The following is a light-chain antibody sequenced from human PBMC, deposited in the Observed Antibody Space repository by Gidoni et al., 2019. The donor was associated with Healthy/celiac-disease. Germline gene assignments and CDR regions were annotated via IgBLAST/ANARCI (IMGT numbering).Light chain of an antibody. Sequence: QSALTQPASVSGSPGQSITISCTGTSSDVGSYNLVSWYQQHPGKAPKLMIYEGNSRPSGVSNRFSGSKSGNTASLTISGLQAEDEADYYCCSYAGSSTLTYVFGTGTKVTVL. CDR3: CSYAGSSTLTYV. J-gene: IGLJ1*01. CDR2: EGN. CDR1: SSDVGSYNL. V-gene: IGLV2-23*01.